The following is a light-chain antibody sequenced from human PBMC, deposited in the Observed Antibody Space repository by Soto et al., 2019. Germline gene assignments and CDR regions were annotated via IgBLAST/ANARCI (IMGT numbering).Light chain of an antibody. CDR3: QQDGRSPRT. Sequence: IVLTHYPGTLAVSPFERATFSCSSSQSVSSNYLAWYQQKPGQAPRLLIYGAFKRATGIPDRFSGSGSGTDFTLTISRMEPEDFAVYCCQQDGRSPRTFGQGTKVDIK. V-gene: IGKV3-20*01. CDR1: QSVSSNY. J-gene: IGKJ1*01. CDR2: GAF.